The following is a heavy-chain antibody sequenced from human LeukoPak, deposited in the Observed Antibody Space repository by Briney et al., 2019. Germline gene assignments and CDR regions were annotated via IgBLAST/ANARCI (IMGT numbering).Heavy chain of an antibody. CDR3: ARDYGDYGWIGY. CDR2: IIPIFGTA. Sequence: SVKVSCKASGGTFSSYAISWVRQAPGQGLEWMGGIIPIFGTANYAQKFQGRVTMTRDMSTSTVYMELSSLRSEDTAVYYCARDYGDYGWIGYWGQGTLVTVSS. V-gene: IGHV1-69*05. J-gene: IGHJ4*02. CDR1: GGTFSSYA. D-gene: IGHD4-17*01.